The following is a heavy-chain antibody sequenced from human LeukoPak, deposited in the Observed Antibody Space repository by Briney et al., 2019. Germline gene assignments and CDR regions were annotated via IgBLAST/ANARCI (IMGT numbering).Heavy chain of an antibody. CDR1: DGSISSYY. D-gene: IGHD2-15*01. Sequence: SETLSLTCTVSDGSISSYYWSWIRQPPGKGLEWIGYIYYSGSTNYNPSLKSRVTISVDTSKNQFSLKLTSVTAADTAVYYCARQGYCSGGSCYVYYGFDVWGQGTTVTVSS. CDR2: IYYSGST. V-gene: IGHV4-59*08. J-gene: IGHJ6*02. CDR3: ARQGYCSGGSCYVYYGFDV.